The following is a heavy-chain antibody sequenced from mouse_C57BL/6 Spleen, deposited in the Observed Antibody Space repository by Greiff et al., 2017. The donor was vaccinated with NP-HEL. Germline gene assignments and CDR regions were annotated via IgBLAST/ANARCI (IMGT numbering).Heavy chain of an antibody. Sequence: EVQVVESEGGLVQPGSSMKLSCTASGFTFSDSYMAWVRQVPDKGLEWVANINYDGSSTYYLDSLKSRFIISRDNAKNILYLQMSSLKSEDTATYYCAREDSSGPLFAYWGQGTLVTVSA. V-gene: IGHV5-16*01. CDR2: INYDGSST. CDR3: AREDSSGPLFAY. J-gene: IGHJ3*01. D-gene: IGHD3-2*02. CDR1: GFTFSDSY.